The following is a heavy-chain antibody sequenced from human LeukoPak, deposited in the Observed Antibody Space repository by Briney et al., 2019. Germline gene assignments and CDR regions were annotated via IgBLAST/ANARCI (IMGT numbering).Heavy chain of an antibody. J-gene: IGHJ1*01. V-gene: IGHV5-51*01. CDR2: IYPDDSDT. CDR3: ARQITGYNSWHPFQH. Sequence: GESLKISCKGSGYSFTNSWIGWVRQMPGKGLEWMGIIYPDDSDTRYSPSFQGQVIISADKSISTAYLQWSSLKASDTAIYYCARQITGYNSWHPFQHWGQGTLVTVS. CDR1: GYSFTNSW. D-gene: IGHD6-13*01.